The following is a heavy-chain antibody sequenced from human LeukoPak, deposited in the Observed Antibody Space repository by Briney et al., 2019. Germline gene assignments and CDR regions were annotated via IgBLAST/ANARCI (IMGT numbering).Heavy chain of an antibody. CDR2: ISSSSSYI. Sequence: GGSLRLSCAASGFTFSSYSMNWVRQALGKGLEWVSSISSSSSYIYYADSVKGRFTISRDNAKNSLYLQMNSLRAEDTAVYYCAREGVSYGYYYYYYMDVWGKGTTVTVSS. J-gene: IGHJ6*03. CDR3: AREGVSYGYYYYYYMDV. CDR1: GFTFSSYS. D-gene: IGHD5-18*01. V-gene: IGHV3-21*01.